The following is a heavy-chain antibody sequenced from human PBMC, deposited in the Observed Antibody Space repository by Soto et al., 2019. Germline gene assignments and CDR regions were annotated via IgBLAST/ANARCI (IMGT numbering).Heavy chain of an antibody. Sequence: ETLSLTCAVYGGSFSGYYWSWILQPPGKGLEWIGEINHSGSTNYNPSLKSRVTISVDTSKNQFSLKLSSVTAADTAVYYCARVGSSSSDYYYYYGMDVWGQGTTVTVSS. D-gene: IGHD6-6*01. CDR1: GGSFSGYY. J-gene: IGHJ6*02. CDR3: ARVGSSSSDYYYYYGMDV. V-gene: IGHV4-34*01. CDR2: INHSGST.